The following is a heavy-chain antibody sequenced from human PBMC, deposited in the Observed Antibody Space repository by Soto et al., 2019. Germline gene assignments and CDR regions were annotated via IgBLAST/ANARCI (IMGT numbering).Heavy chain of an antibody. Sequence: QVQLVESGGGVVQPGRSLRLSCAASGFTFSSYGMHWVRQAPGKGLEWVAVISYDGSNKYYADSVKGRFTISRDNSKNTVYLQMNSLRAEDTAVYYCAKTGYCISTSCYRYYYYGMDVWGQGTTVTVSS. CDR2: ISYDGSNK. D-gene: IGHD2-2*01. CDR1: GFTFSSYG. CDR3: AKTGYCISTSCYRYYYYGMDV. J-gene: IGHJ6*02. V-gene: IGHV3-30*18.